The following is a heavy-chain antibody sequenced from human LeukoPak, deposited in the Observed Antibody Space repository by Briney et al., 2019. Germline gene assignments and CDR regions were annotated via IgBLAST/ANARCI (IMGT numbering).Heavy chain of an antibody. CDR3: ARGETVTRNYYYYGMDV. Sequence: SETLSLTCAVYGGSFSGYYWSWIRQPPGKGLEWIGEINHSGSTNYNPSLKSRVTISVDTSKNQFSLKLSSVTAADTAVYYCARGETVTRNYYYYGMDVWGQGTTVTVSS. J-gene: IGHJ6*02. D-gene: IGHD4-4*01. CDR2: INHSGST. CDR1: GGSFSGYY. V-gene: IGHV4-34*01.